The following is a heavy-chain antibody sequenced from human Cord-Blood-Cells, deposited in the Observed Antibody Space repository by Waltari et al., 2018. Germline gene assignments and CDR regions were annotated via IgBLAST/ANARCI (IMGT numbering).Heavy chain of an antibody. V-gene: IGHV4-39*01. J-gene: IGHJ4*02. CDR2: IYYSGST. CDR1: GGSISSSSYY. CDR3: AGPANWNYYFDY. Sequence: QLQLQESGPGLVKPSETLSLTCTVSGGSISSSSYYWGWIRQPPEKGLEWIGIIYYSGSTYYNPSLKSRVTISVDTSKNQFSLKLSSVTAADTAVYYCAGPANWNYYFDYWGQGTLVTVSS. D-gene: IGHD1-7*01.